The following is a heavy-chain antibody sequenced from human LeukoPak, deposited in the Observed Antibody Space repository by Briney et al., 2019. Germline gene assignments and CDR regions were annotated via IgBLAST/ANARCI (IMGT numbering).Heavy chain of an antibody. J-gene: IGHJ4*02. Sequence: SETLSLTCTVSGYSISSGYYWGWIRQPPGKGLEWIGSIYHSGRTFYNPSLKSRVTISVDTSKNQFSLKLSSVTAADTAVYYCARVGSYVWGSYRYTSFDYWGQGTLVTVSS. V-gene: IGHV4-38-2*02. CDR1: GYSISSGYY. D-gene: IGHD3-16*02. CDR3: ARVGSYVWGSYRYTSFDY. CDR2: IYHSGRT.